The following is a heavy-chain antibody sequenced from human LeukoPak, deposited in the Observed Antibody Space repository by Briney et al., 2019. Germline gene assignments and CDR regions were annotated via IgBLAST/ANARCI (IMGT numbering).Heavy chain of an antibody. CDR3: AKDFGYFKPHGFDY. CDR1: GFTFSTYS. D-gene: IGHD3-22*01. J-gene: IGHJ4*02. CDR2: ISSNSRYI. V-gene: IGHV3-21*04. Sequence: PGGSLRLSCAASGFTFSTYSMNWVRQAPGKGLEWVSSISSNSRYIYNADSMRGRFTISRDNSKYTLYLQMNSLRAEDTAVYYCAKDFGYFKPHGFDYWGQGTLVTVSS.